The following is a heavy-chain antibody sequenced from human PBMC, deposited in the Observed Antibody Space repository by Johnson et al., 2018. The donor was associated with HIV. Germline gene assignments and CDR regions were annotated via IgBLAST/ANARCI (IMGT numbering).Heavy chain of an antibody. CDR2: ISSSGSTI. V-gene: IGHV3-11*04. Sequence: QVQLVESGGGVVQPGRSLRLSCAASGFTFSDYYMSWIRQAPGKGLERVSYISSSGSTIYYADSVKGRFTTSRDNAKNSLYLQVNSLRAEDTAVYYCARSYSRWDDVFDIWGQGTMVTVSS. CDR3: ARSYSRWDDVFDI. CDR1: GFTFSDYY. D-gene: IGHD1-26*01. J-gene: IGHJ3*02.